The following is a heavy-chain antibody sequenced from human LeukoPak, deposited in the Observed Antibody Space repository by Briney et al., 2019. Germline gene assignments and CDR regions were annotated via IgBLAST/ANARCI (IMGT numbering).Heavy chain of an antibody. CDR2: ISSRGGTI. CDR3: ARESSSSEFDY. J-gene: IGHJ4*02. V-gene: IGHV3-48*03. CDR1: EVTFSTYE. Sequence: GGSLRLSCAGTEVTFSTYEMKWVRQAPGKGLEWVSYISSRGGTIYYADSVKGRFTISRDNAKNSLYLQMNSLRAEDTAVYYCARESSSSEFDYWGQGTLVTVSS. D-gene: IGHD6-6*01.